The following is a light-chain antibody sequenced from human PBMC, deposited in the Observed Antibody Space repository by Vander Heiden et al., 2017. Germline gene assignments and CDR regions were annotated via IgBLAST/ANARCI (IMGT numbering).Light chain of an antibody. J-gene: IGKJ2*01. V-gene: IGKV2-28*01. CDR2: LGS. CDR3: KQDLRNPNT. Sequence: DTVMTPSPLPLPVPPGEPASISCRSRHSLLHSNGYSYLAWYLQKPGQSPQLLIYLGSNRACGVPDRFSGSGSGTDFTLKISRVEADDVGVYYCKQDLRNPNTFGQGTKLEIK. CDR1: HSLLHSNGYSY.